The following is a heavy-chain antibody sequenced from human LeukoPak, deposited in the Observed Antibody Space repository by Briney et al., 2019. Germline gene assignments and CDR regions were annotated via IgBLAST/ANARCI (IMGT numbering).Heavy chain of an antibody. Sequence: PSETLSLTCTVSGGSISSYYWSWIRQPAGKGLEWIGRIYTSGSTNYNPSLKSRVTMSVDTSKNQFSLKLSSVTAADTAVYYCARDPGYCSSTSCVDYFDYWGPGTLVTVSS. J-gene: IGHJ4*02. D-gene: IGHD2-2*01. V-gene: IGHV4-4*07. CDR2: IYTSGST. CDR1: GGSISSYY. CDR3: ARDPGYCSSTSCVDYFDY.